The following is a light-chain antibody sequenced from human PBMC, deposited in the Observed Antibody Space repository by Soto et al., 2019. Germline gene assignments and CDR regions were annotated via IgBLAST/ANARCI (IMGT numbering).Light chain of an antibody. CDR1: QSVSTY. CDR3: QQRNNWAWT. V-gene: IGKV3-11*01. J-gene: IGKJ1*01. CDR2: DAS. Sequence: EIVLTQSPATLSLSPGERATLSCRASQSVSTYLAWYQQKPGQAPRLLIYDASNRATGIPARFSGSGSGTDFTRTISSLEPEDFAVYYGQQRNNWAWTFGQGTKVEIK.